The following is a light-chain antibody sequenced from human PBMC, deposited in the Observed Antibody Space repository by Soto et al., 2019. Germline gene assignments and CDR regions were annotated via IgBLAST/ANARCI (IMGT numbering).Light chain of an antibody. CDR1: SGYSGYA. V-gene: IGLV4-69*02. J-gene: IGLJ3*02. CDR3: QTWESGIVV. Sequence: QPVLTQSPSASASLGASVKLTCTLSSGYSGYAVAWHQQRPEKGPRYLMKVNSDGSHNEGDGIPDRFSVSSSGTERYLTISSLLSEDEAAYYCQTWESGIVVFGGGTKVTVL. CDR2: VNSDGSH.